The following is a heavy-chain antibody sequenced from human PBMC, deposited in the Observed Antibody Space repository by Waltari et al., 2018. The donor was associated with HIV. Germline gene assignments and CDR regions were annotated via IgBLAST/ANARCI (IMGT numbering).Heavy chain of an antibody. D-gene: IGHD4-17*01. CDR1: GFSLTTRGVG. V-gene: IGHV2-5*01. CDR2: IYWNDGK. CDR3: APWIVTTTNWFHP. J-gene: IGHJ5*02. Sequence: QITLKESGPTLVKPKQTLTLTCTFSGFSLTTRGVGVGWIRQPPGKALGWLALIYWNDGKRFSPSLKSRLTITQDTSKDQVVLTMTNMDPVDTATYYCAPWIVTTTNWFHPWGQGTLVTVSS.